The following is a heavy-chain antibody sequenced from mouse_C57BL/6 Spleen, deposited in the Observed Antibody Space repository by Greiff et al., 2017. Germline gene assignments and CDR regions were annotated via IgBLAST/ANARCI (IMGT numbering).Heavy chain of an antibody. CDR1: GFTFSSYA. J-gene: IGHJ1*03. V-gene: IGHV5-4*03. Sequence: EVMLVESGGGLVKPGGSLKLSCAASGFTFSSYAMSWVRQTPDKRLEWVATISDGGSYTYYPDNVKGRFTISRDNAKNNLYLQMSHLKSEDTAMYYCARNYGSRWYFDVWGTGTTVTVSS. D-gene: IGHD1-1*01. CDR3: ARNYGSRWYFDV. CDR2: ISDGGSYT.